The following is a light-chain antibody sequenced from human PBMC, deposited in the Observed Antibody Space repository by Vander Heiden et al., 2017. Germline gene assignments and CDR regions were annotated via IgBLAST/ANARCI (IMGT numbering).Light chain of an antibody. J-gene: IGKJ5*01. V-gene: IGKV1-39*01. CDR3: QQSASTPIT. CDR2: AAS. Sequence: DVQMTQSPSSLSASVGDRVTITCRASHSIRDSLNWYQQKPGNAPKLLIYAASSLQSGVPSRFSGSGSGTDFSLTISSLQPADFATYYCQQSASTPITFGQGTRLEIK. CDR1: HSIRDS.